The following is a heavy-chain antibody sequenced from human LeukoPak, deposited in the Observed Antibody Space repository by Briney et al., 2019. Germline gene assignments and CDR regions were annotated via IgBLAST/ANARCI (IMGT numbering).Heavy chain of an antibody. J-gene: IGHJ6*02. Sequence: KPSETLSLTCAVYGGSFSGYYWSWIRQPPGKGLEWIGEINHSGSTNYNPSLKSRVTISVDTSKNQFSLKLSSVTAADTAVYYCARGRTYYDYVWGSYRPHYYYYGMDVWGQGTTVTVAS. CDR3: ARGRTYYDYVWGSYRPHYYYYGMDV. CDR1: GGSFSGYY. D-gene: IGHD3-16*02. V-gene: IGHV4-34*01. CDR2: INHSGST.